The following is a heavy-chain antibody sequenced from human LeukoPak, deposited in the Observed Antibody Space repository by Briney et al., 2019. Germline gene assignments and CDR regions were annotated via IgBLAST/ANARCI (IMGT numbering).Heavy chain of an antibody. V-gene: IGHV1-69*13. CDR2: IIPIFGTA. Sequence: GASVKVSCKASGGTFISYAISWVRQAPGQGLEWMGGIIPIFGTANYAQKFQGRVTITADESTSTAYMELGSLRSEDTAVYYCARAPSGFTSGPGDHWGQGTLVTVSS. J-gene: IGHJ4*02. CDR1: GGTFISYA. CDR3: ARAPSGFTSGPGDH. D-gene: IGHD1-14*01.